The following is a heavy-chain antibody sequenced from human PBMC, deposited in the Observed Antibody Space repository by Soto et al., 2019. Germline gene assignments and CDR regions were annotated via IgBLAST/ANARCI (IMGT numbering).Heavy chain of an antibody. CDR1: GFTFSAYY. D-gene: IGHD2-21*01. CDR3: CDCGHTHLDC. V-gene: IGHV3-72*01. J-gene: IGHJ4*02. CDR2: IRSKAESYTT. Sequence: EVQLVESGGDLVQPGGSLRLSCAASGFTFSAYYMDWVRQAPGKGLEWVGLIRSKAESYTTEYAASVRGRFTISRDDSKNLLVLQMNSLTTEDTAVYYCCDCGHTHLDCWGRGTLVTVSS.